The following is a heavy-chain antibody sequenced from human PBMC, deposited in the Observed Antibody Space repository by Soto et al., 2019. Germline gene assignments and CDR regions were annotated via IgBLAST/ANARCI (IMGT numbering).Heavy chain of an antibody. J-gene: IGHJ4*02. V-gene: IGHV3-23*01. CDR2: LSDSGDSI. CDR1: GFTFSSHA. D-gene: IGHD6-13*01. CDR3: AKVSSSWYAGFFDL. Sequence: EVQLLESGGGVVQPGRSLRLSCTPSGFTFSSHAMTWVRQAPGKGLEWVSGLSDSGDSIYYADSVKGRFTIYRDNSMNTLYLQMNTLRVEDTAVYYCAKVSSSWYAGFFDLWGQGTLVTVSS.